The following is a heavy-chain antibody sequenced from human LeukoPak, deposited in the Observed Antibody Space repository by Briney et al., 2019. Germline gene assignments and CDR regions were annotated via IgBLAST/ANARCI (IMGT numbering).Heavy chain of an antibody. V-gene: IGHV4-59*08. D-gene: IGHD2-21*02. J-gene: IGHJ3*02. CDR1: DGSIGTYY. CDR2: IFYSGST. Sequence: PSETLSLTCTVSDGSIGTYYWSWIRQPPGKGLEWMGYIFYSGSTNYNPSLKSRVTMLVDTSKNQFSLKLSSVTAADTAVYYCARRVVVTANTLDALDIWGQGTMVTVSS. CDR3: ARRVVVTANTLDALDI.